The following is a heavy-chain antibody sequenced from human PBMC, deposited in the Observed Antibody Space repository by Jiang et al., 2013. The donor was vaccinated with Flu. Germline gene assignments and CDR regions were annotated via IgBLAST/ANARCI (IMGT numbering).Heavy chain of an antibody. CDR2: INHSGST. CDR1: GGSFSGYY. Sequence: LLKPSETLSLTCAVYGGSFSGYYWSWIRQPPGKGLEWIGEINHSGSTNYNPSLKSRVTISVDTSKNQFSLKLSSVTAADTAVYYCARGYRRKHFLGYCSSTSCPTRDLNWFDPWGQGTLVTVSS. J-gene: IGHJ5*02. CDR3: ARGYRRKHFLGYCSSTSCPTRDLNWFDP. D-gene: IGHD2-2*01. V-gene: IGHV4-34*01.